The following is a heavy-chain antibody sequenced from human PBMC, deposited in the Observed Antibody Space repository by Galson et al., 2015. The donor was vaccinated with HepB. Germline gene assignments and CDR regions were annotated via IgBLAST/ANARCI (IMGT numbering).Heavy chain of an antibody. CDR1: GFTFSDYG. CDR2: ISYDGTKK. D-gene: IGHD3-22*01. J-gene: IGHJ6*02. V-gene: IGHV3-33*01. Sequence: SLRLSCAAAGFTFSDYGIHWVRQAPDKGLVWVAVISYDGTKKYYADSVRGRFTISRDNSNNQLHLQMNSLRAEDTAVYYCARAKHAYDTIMWVGMDVWGQGTTVTVSS. CDR3: ARAKHAYDTIMWVGMDV.